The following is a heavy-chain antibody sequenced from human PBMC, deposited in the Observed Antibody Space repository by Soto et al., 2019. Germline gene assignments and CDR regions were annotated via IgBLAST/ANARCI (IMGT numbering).Heavy chain of an antibody. D-gene: IGHD1-1*01. V-gene: IGHV4-4*02. Sequence: PSEPVSLTCAVSGGCISSSNWWSWVRQPPGKGLEWIGEIYHSGSTNYNPSLKSRVTISVDKSKNQFSLKLSSVTAADTAVYYFARDPGNGDVDSWGQGTLVTVSS. CDR3: ARDPGNGDVDS. CDR2: IYHSGST. CDR1: GGCISSSNW. J-gene: IGHJ4*02.